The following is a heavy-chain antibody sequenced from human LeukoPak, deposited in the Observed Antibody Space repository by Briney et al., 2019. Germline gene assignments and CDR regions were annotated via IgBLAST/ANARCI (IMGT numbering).Heavy chain of an antibody. Sequence: ASVKVSCKASGYTFTSYGISWVRQAPGQGLEWMGWSSAYNGNTNYAQKLQGRVTMTTDTSTSTAYMELRSLRSDDTAVYYCAREKRQYYDFWSGSSTGYYYYGMDVWGQGTTVTVSS. D-gene: IGHD3-3*01. CDR1: GYTFTSYG. CDR3: AREKRQYYDFWSGSSTGYYYYGMDV. V-gene: IGHV1-18*01. CDR2: SSAYNGNT. J-gene: IGHJ6*02.